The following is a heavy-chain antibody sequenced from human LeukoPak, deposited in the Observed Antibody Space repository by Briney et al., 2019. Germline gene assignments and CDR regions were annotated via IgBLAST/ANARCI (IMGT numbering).Heavy chain of an antibody. Sequence: GGSLRLSCATSGFTFSGYWVTWVRQAPGKGLEWVANINQDGSEKYYVDSVKGRFSISRDNAKNALYLQMNSLRAEDTAVYYCARDRPYSSGWYNDYWGQGTLVTVSS. CDR1: GFTFSGYW. J-gene: IGHJ4*02. V-gene: IGHV3-7*01. D-gene: IGHD6-19*01. CDR3: ARDRPYSSGWYNDY. CDR2: INQDGSEK.